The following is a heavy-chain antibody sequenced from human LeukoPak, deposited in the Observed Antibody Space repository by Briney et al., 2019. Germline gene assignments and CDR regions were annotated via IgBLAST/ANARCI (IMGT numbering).Heavy chain of an antibody. V-gene: IGHV3-64D*09. J-gene: IGHJ6*02. D-gene: IGHD5-18*01. CDR1: GFHFSSYA. Sequence: GGSLRLSCSASGFHFSSYAMHWVRQAPGKGLEYVSAISDSGGSTYYADSVKGRFTISRDNSKNTLYLQMSSLRAEDTAVYFCVRGYSFGPYGMDVWGQGTTVTVSS. CDR3: VRGYSFGPYGMDV. CDR2: ISDSGGST.